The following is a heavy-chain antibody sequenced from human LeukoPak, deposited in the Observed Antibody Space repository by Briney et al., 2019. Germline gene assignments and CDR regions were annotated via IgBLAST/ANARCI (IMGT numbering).Heavy chain of an antibody. Sequence: GGSLRLSCAASGFTFSSYGMHWVRQAPGKGLEWVAVISYDGSNKYYADSVKGRFTISRDNSKNTLYLQMNSLRAEDTAVYYCVAQNSESYLGRPYYFDYWGQGTLVTVSS. D-gene: IGHD1-26*01. CDR1: GFTFSSYG. J-gene: IGHJ4*02. V-gene: IGHV3-30*03. CDR2: ISYDGSNK. CDR3: VAQNSESYLGRPYYFDY.